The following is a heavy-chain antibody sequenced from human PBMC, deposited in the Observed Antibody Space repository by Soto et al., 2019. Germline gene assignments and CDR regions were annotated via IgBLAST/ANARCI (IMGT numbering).Heavy chain of an antibody. CDR1: GASISPSY. V-gene: IGHV4-59*01. D-gene: IGHD3-22*01. CDR3: ARDDSNDYYYYFEN. Sequence: SETLSLTCAVSGASISPSYLTWIRQSPGKGLECIGYIHYSGSTNYNPSLKSRVTISVDTSKNQFSLRLSSVTAADTAVYYCARDDSNDYYYYFENWGQGTLVTVSS. CDR2: IHYSGST. J-gene: IGHJ4*02.